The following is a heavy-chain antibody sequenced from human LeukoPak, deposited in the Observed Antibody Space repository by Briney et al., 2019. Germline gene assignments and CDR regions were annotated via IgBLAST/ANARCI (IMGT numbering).Heavy chain of an antibody. D-gene: IGHD6-25*01. V-gene: IGHV3-21*01. CDR3: ARWHQRALDY. Sequence: GGSLRLSCAASGFTFSAYSMNWVRQAPGKGLEWVSSISSSGSYIYYADSVKGRFIISRDNAKNSLYLQMYSLRAEDTAAYYCARWHQRALDYWGQGTLVTVSS. CDR2: ISSSGSYI. J-gene: IGHJ4*02. CDR1: GFTFSAYS.